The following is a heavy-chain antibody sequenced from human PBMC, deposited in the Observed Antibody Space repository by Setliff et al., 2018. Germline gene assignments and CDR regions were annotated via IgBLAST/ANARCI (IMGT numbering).Heavy chain of an antibody. J-gene: IGHJ6*03. CDR1: GFAFRNYI. CDR3: ARLALTGYDSSGYYYALDYYYYMDV. CDR2: ISADGSDR. Sequence: LRLSCEASGFAFRNYIFHWVRQAPGKGLEWVAIISADGSDRNYADSVKGRFTVSRDNSKNTLYLQMNSLRADDTAVYYCARLALTGYDSSGYYYALDYYYYMDVWGKGTTVTVS. V-gene: IGHV3-30*07. D-gene: IGHD3-22*01.